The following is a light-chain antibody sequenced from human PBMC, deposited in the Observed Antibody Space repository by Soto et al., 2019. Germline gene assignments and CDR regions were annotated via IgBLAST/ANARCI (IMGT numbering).Light chain of an antibody. CDR1: SSDVGAYKY. Sequence: QSALTQPRSVSGSPGQSVTISCTGTSSDVGAYKYVSWYQQYPGKAPKLMIYDVTKRPSGVPDRFSGSKSGNTASLTISGLQAEDEADYYCCSYAGNSLVVFGGGTKLTVL. V-gene: IGLV2-11*01. CDR2: DVT. CDR3: CSYAGNSLVV. J-gene: IGLJ2*01.